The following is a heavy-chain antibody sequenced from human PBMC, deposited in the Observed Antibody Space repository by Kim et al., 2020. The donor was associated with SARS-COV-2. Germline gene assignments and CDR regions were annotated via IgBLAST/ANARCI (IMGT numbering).Heavy chain of an antibody. Sequence: GGSLRLSCAASGFTLSSYSMNWVRQAPGKGLEWVSSIASSSGYIFYADSVNGRFTLSRDNAKNSLYLQMNSLRAEDTAVYYCASFTTSGVWGQGTTVTVS. D-gene: IGHD1-1*01. J-gene: IGHJ6*02. V-gene: IGHV3-21*01. CDR2: IASSSGYI. CDR1: GFTLSSYS. CDR3: ASFTTSGV.